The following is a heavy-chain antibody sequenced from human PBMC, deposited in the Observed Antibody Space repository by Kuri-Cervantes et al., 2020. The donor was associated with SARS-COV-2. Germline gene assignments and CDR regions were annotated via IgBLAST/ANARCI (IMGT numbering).Heavy chain of an antibody. V-gene: IGHV3-7*01. J-gene: IGHJ6*03. CDR1: GFRFSSYW. CDR3: ARDEGSYYYMDV. D-gene: IGHD3-10*01. Sequence: GGSLRLSCAASGFRFSSYWMTWVRQAPGKGLEWVANIMQDGSETYYVDSVEGRFTISRDNAKKSLYLQMNSLRAEDTAVYCCARDEGSYYYMDVWGKGTTVTVSS. CDR2: IMQDGSET.